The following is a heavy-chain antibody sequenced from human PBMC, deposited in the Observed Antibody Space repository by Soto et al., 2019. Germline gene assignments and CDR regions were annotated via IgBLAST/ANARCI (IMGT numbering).Heavy chain of an antibody. V-gene: IGHV4-59*08. D-gene: IGHD3-3*01. CDR2: IYYSGST. CDR3: ARHARPYYDFWSGRKSSYYYMDV. J-gene: IGHJ6*03. CDR1: GGSISSYY. Sequence: PSETLSLTCTVSGGSISSYYWSWIRQPPGKGLEWIGYIYYSGSTNYNPSLKSRVNISVDTSKNQFSMKLSSVTAADTAVYYCARHARPYYDFWSGRKSSYYYMDVWGKGTTVTVSS.